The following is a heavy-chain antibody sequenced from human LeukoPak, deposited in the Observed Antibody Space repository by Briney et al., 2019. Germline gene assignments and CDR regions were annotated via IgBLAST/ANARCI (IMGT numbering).Heavy chain of an antibody. V-gene: IGHV3-21*01. CDR2: ISSSSSYI. D-gene: IGHD3-22*01. CDR1: GFTFSSYS. CDR3: AREPGGYYYDSSGYYDN. J-gene: IGHJ4*02. Sequence: GGSLRLSCAASGFTFSSYSMTWVRQAPGKGLEWVSSISSSSSYIYYADSVKGRFTISRDNAKNSLYLQMNSLRAEDTAVYYCAREPGGYYYDSSGYYDNWGQGTLVTVSS.